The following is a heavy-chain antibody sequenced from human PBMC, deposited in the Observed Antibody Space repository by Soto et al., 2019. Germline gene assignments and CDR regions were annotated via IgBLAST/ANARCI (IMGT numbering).Heavy chain of an antibody. CDR3: AXEGPYINSWSSAGYLQH. CDR2: ISGSGGST. J-gene: IGHJ1*01. D-gene: IGHD2-2*02. CDR1: GFAFNNYA. Sequence: GGSLRLSCAASGFAFNNYAMNWVRQAPGKGLEWVSHISGSGGSTDYAESVKGRFSISKDSVNNTLYLHMSSLRAEDTALYFCAXEGPYINSWSSAGYLQHWGQGTQVTVSS. V-gene: IGHV3-23*01.